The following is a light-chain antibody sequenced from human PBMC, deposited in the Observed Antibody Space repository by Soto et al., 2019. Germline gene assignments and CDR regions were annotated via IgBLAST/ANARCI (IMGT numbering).Light chain of an antibody. V-gene: IGKV4-1*01. CDR2: CAS. CDR1: QSPLFRASSKNY. CDR3: QHYYRAPRT. J-gene: IGKJ1*01. Sequence: IVMAQSPDNLAGSLGKRAPSHCKSHQSPLFRASSKNYLVWYQQNPGQPLKLLISCASTRASGSPDRLTGSGSGADFTLTISRLQAEDVAVYYCQHYYRAPRTFGQGTKVDIK.